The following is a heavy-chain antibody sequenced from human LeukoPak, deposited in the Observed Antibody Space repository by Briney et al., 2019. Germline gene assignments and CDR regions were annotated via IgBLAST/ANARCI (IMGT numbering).Heavy chain of an antibody. D-gene: IGHD1-26*01. CDR3: AKSSGSYFWYFQH. V-gene: IGHV3-30*18. CDR1: GFTFSSYG. Sequence: GGSLRLSCAASGFTFSSYGMHWVRQAPGKGLEWVAVISYDGSKKYYADSVKGRFTISRDYSKNTLYLQMNSLRAEDTAVYYCAKSSGSYFWYFQHWGQGTLVTVSS. J-gene: IGHJ1*01. CDR2: ISYDGSKK.